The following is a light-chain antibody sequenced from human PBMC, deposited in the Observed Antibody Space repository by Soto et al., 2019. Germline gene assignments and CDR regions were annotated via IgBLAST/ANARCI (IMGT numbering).Light chain of an antibody. CDR1: NIGSKN. Sequence: SYELTQPLSVSVALGQTARITRGGNNIGSKNVHWYQQKPGQAPVLVIYRDSNRPSGIPERFSGSNSGNTATLTISRAQAGDEADYYCQVWDSSTGYVFGTGTKLTVL. J-gene: IGLJ1*01. CDR2: RDS. V-gene: IGLV3-9*01. CDR3: QVWDSSTGYV.